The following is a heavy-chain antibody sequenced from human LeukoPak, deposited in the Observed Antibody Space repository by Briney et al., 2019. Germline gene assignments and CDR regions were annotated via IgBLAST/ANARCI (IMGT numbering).Heavy chain of an antibody. CDR2: IRSKANSYAT. CDR3: TSPTSGRTQRWASISAFDI. Sequence: PGGSLRLSCAASGFTFSGSAMHWVRQASGKGLEWVGRIRSKANSYATAYAASVKGRFTISRDDSKNTAYLQMNSLKTEDTAVYYCTSPTSGRTQRWASISAFDIWGQGTMVTVSS. J-gene: IGHJ3*02. CDR1: GFTFSGSA. V-gene: IGHV3-73*01.